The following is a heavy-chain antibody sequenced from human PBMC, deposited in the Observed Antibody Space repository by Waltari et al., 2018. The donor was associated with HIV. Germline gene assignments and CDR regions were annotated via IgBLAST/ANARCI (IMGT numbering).Heavy chain of an antibody. CDR2: ISSSSSYI. CDR1: GFTFSSYS. D-gene: IGHD6-6*01. V-gene: IGHV3-21*01. J-gene: IGHJ4*02. CDR3: ARAVDSSSSLFDY. Sequence: EVQLVESGGGLVKPGGSLRLSCAASGFTFSSYSMNWVRQAPGKGLEWVSSISSSSSYIYYADSVKGRFTISRDNAKNSLYLQMNSLRAEDTAVYYCARAVDSSSSLFDYWGQGTLVTVSS.